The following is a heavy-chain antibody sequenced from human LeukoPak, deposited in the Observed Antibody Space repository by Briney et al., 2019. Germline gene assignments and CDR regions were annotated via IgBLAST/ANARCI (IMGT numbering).Heavy chain of an antibody. CDR2: IIPIFGTA. Sequence: SVKVSLKGAGGTFSSYAISLVRQAPGQGHEWMGGIIPIFGTANYAQKFQGRVTITTDESTSTAYMELSSLRAEDTAVYYCARDPGNGDYYYYGMDVWGQGTTVTVSS. J-gene: IGHJ6*02. CDR1: GGTFSSYA. D-gene: IGHD4-17*01. CDR3: ARDPGNGDYYYYGMDV. V-gene: IGHV1-69*05.